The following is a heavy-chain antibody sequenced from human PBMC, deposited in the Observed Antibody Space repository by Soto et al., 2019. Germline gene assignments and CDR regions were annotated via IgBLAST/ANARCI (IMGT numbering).Heavy chain of an antibody. CDR3: TRGWGRYESVWGTPYYYYYGMDV. CDR2: INHSGST. D-gene: IGHD3-16*01. J-gene: IGHJ6*02. CDR1: CGSVSTYY. Sequence: ETLSLTCAFHCGSVSTYYWSWIRQPPGKGLEWIGEINHSGSTNYNPSLKGRVSISVDTSKNQFSLKVTSVTAADTAVYYCTRGWGRYESVWGTPYYYYYGMDVWGQGTTVTVSS. V-gene: IGHV4-34*01.